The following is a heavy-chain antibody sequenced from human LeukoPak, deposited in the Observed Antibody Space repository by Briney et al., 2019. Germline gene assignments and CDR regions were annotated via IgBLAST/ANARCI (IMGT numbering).Heavy chain of an antibody. V-gene: IGHV3-53*05. Sequence: PGGSLRLSCAASGFTVSSSYMSWVRQAPGKGLEWVSLIYSGGSTYYAASVKGRFTISRDNSKNTLYLQMNNLRPEDTAVYYCAKGYNYAYEYWGQGTLVTVSS. CDR1: GFTVSSSY. J-gene: IGHJ4*02. CDR2: IYSGGST. D-gene: IGHD5-18*01. CDR3: AKGYNYAYEY.